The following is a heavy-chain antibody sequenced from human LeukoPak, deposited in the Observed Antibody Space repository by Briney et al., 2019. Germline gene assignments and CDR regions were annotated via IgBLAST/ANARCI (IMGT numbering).Heavy chain of an antibody. J-gene: IGHJ4*02. CDR3: ARISYNNYYFDY. CDR1: GFSLSTSRMC. CDR2: IDWDGDE. D-gene: IGHD1-1*01. V-gene: IGHV2-70*11. Sequence: SGPTLVNPTQTLTLTCTFSGFSLSTSRMCVSWIRQPPGQALEWLARIDWDGDEYYSTSLRTRLTISKDTSKNQVVLTVTNMDPVDTATYYCARISYNNYYFDYWGQGILVTVSS.